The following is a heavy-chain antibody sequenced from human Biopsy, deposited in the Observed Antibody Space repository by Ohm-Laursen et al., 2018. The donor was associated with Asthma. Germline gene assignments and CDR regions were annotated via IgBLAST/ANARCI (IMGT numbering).Heavy chain of an antibody. J-gene: IGHJ4*02. CDR1: GYSLTDLS. Sequence: GSSVKVSCNISGYSLTDLSMHWVRQAPGQGLEWMGGHDHEEGGTVNARRFQGRVTMTEDTSTDTAYMELSSLSSDDTAVYYYASDFPKDYVRYNFQFWGQGTLVTVSS. V-gene: IGHV1-24*01. CDR3: ASDFPKDYVRYNFQF. CDR2: HDHEEGGT. D-gene: IGHD4-17*01.